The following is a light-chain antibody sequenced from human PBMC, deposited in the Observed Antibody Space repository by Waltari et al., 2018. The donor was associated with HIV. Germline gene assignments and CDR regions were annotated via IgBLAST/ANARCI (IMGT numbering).Light chain of an antibody. J-gene: IGKJ2*01. CDR2: KAT. Sequence: STLSASVGDRVTITCRASQSISSWLAWYQQKPGKAPKLLIYKATSLESGVPSRFSGSGSGTEFTLTISSLQPDDFATYYCQQYNSYSTFGQGTKLEIK. CDR3: QQYNSYST. CDR1: QSISSW. V-gene: IGKV1-5*03.